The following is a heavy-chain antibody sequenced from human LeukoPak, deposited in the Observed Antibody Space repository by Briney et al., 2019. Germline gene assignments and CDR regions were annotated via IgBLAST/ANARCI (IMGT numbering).Heavy chain of an antibody. Sequence: GSSVKVSCKASGGTFSSYAISWVRQAPGQGLEWMGRIIPIFGTANYAQKFQGRVTITADKSTSTAYMELSSPRSEDTAVYYCASMVYYYGSGSYYPYWGQGTLVTVSS. V-gene: IGHV1-69*06. J-gene: IGHJ4*02. CDR1: GGTFSSYA. CDR2: IIPIFGTA. D-gene: IGHD3-10*01. CDR3: ASMVYYYGSGSYYPY.